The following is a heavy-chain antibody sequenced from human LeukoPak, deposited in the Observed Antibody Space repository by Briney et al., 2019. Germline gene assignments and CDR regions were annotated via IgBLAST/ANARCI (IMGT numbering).Heavy chain of an antibody. Sequence: PSGTLSLTCGVSGGSISSTNWWTWVRQPPGEGLEWVSAISGSGGSTYYADSVKGRFTIFRDNSKSTLFLQLNSLRAEDTAFYYCARSPGDLAAAGLNYWGQGTLVTVSS. CDR3: ARSPGDLAAAGLNY. CDR1: GGSISSTN. D-gene: IGHD6-13*01. CDR2: ISGSGGST. V-gene: IGHV3-23*01. J-gene: IGHJ4*02.